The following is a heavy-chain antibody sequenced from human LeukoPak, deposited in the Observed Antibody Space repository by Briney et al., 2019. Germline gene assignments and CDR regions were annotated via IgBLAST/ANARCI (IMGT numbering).Heavy chain of an antibody. V-gene: IGHV4-39*07. D-gene: IGHD1-1*01. CDR2: IFYSGTT. J-gene: IGHJ4*02. CDR3: ARALEGVDY. Sequence: SETLSLTCTVSGASISSSSYYWGWVRQPPGKGLEWIGSIFYSGTTYYNPSLKSRVTISVDTSKNQFSLKLSSVTAADTAVYYCARALEGVDYWGQGTLVTVSS. CDR1: GASISSSSYY.